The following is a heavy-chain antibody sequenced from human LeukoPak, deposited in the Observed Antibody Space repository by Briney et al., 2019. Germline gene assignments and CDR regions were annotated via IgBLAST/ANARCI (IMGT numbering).Heavy chain of an antibody. CDR1: GYPFIGNY. D-gene: IGHD3-10*01. V-gene: IGHV1-2*02. CDR3: ARALWFGELLNWFDP. J-gene: IGHJ5*02. CDR2: INPNSGGT. Sequence: ASVKVSCKASGYPFIGNYIHWVRQAPGQGLEWMGWINPNSGGTQYSQKLQGRVTMTTDTSTSTAYMELRSLRSDDTAVYYCARALWFGELLNWFDPWGQGTLVTVSS.